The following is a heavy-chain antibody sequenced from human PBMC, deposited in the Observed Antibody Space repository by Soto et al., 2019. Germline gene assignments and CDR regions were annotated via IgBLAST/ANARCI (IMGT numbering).Heavy chain of an antibody. V-gene: IGHV3-9*01. D-gene: IGHD6-19*01. Sequence: EVQLVESGGGLVQPGRSLRLSCAASGFTFDDYAMHWVRQAPGKGLEWVSGISGNSGSIGYADSVKGRFTISRDNAKNSLYLQMNSLRAEDTALYYCAKDSNTHGSGWGYYYYYYMDVWGKGTTVTVSS. CDR1: GFTFDDYA. J-gene: IGHJ6*03. CDR3: AKDSNTHGSGWGYYYYYYMDV. CDR2: ISGNSGSI.